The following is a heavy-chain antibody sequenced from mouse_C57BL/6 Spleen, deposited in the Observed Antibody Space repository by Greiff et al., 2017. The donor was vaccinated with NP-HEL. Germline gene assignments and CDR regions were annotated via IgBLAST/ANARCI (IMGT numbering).Heavy chain of an antibody. V-gene: IGHV1-69*01. D-gene: IGHD1-1*01. J-gene: IGHJ2*01. CDR2: IDPSDSYT. CDR1: GYTFTSYW. CDR3: ARCHYGSSYFDY. Sequence: QVQLQQPGAELVMPGASVKLSCKASGYTFTSYWMHWVKQRPGQGLEWIGEIDPSDSYTNYNQKFKGKSTLTVDKSSSTAYMQLSSLTSEDSAVYYCARCHYGSSYFDYWGKGTTLTVAS.